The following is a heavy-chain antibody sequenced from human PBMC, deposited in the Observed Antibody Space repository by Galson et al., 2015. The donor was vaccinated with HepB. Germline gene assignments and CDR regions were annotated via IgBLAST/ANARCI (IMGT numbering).Heavy chain of an antibody. D-gene: IGHD6-13*01. Sequence: SVKVSCKASGFTFTSYAMHWVRQAPGQRLEWMGWINAGNGNTKYSQKFQGRVTITRDTSASTAYMELSSLRSEDTAVYYCARDGPYSSSQRSLWYFDLWGRGTLVTVSS. CDR2: INAGNGNT. CDR3: ARDGPYSSSQRSLWYFDL. V-gene: IGHV1-3*01. CDR1: GFTFTSYA. J-gene: IGHJ2*01.